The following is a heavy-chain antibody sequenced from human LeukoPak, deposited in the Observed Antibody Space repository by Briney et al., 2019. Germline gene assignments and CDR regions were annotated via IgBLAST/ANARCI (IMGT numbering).Heavy chain of an antibody. V-gene: IGHV4-4*02. J-gene: IGHJ4*02. D-gene: IGHD2-8*01. Sequence: SETLSLTCGVSGGSISNTNWWSWVRQPPGQGLEWIGEISLTGLTHYNPSLESRVAVSLDKSKNQLSLNLTSVTAADTAVYYCSRENGAFSPFGYWGQGTLVTVLS. CDR1: GGSISNTNW. CDR2: ISLTGLT. CDR3: SRENGAFSPFGY.